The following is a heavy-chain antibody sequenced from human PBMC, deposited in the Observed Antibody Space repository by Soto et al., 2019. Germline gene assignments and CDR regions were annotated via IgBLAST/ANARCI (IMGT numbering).Heavy chain of an antibody. J-gene: IGHJ6*02. D-gene: IGHD6-13*01. Sequence: SETLSLTCTVSGGSISSSSYYWGWIRQPPGKGLEWIGSIYYSGSTYYNPSLKSRVTISVDTSKNQFSLKLSSVTAADTAVYYCARHGLYSSSLYGEYYYGMDVWGQGTTVTVSS. V-gene: IGHV4-39*01. CDR3: ARHGLYSSSLYGEYYYGMDV. CDR2: IYYSGST. CDR1: GGSISSSSYY.